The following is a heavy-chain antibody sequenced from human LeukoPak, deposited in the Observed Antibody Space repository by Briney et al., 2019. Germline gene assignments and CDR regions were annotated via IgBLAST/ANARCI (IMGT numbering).Heavy chain of an antibody. V-gene: IGHV1-46*01. CDR2: IKPSGGTT. CDR1: GYTFTSYQ. J-gene: IGHJ5*02. CDR3: ARARDDSIGSRWFDP. D-gene: IGHD3-22*01. Sequence: GATVKVSCKASGYTFTSYQMHCVRQAPGQGLERMGTIKPSGGTTTYAQKFQGRVTMTWDTSTSTVYLELSTLRSEDTAVYYCARARDDSIGSRWFDPWGQGTLVTVSS.